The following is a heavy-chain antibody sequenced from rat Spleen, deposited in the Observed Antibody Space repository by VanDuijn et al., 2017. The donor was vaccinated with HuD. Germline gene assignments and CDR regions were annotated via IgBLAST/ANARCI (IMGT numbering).Heavy chain of an antibody. CDR2: ISSAGST. CDR1: GYSITSNY. CDR3: ARQDNYVGFAY. Sequence: EVQLQESGPGLVKPSQSLSLTCSVTGYSITSNYWGWIRKFPGNKLEWMGYISSAGSTNYNPSLKSRISITRDTSKNQFFLQVNSVTTEDTATYYCARQDNYVGFAYWGQGTLVTVSS. V-gene: IGHV3-3*01. D-gene: IGHD1-10*01. J-gene: IGHJ3*01.